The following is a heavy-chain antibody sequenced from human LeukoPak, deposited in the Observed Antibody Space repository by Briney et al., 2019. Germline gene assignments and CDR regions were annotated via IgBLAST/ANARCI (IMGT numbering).Heavy chain of an antibody. D-gene: IGHD6-25*01. CDR2: IYTSGSP. Sequence: PSETLSLTCTVSGCSISSYYWSWIRQPAGKGLEWIGRIYTSGSPNYNPSLKSRVTMSVDTSKNQFSLKLSSVTAADTAVYYCARSGAAGDYDYWGQGTLVTVSS. V-gene: IGHV4-4*07. CDR1: GCSISSYY. CDR3: ARSGAAGDYDY. J-gene: IGHJ4*02.